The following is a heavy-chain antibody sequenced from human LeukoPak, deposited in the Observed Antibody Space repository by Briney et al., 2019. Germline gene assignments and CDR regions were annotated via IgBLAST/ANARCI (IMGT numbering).Heavy chain of an antibody. CDR2: MSSSSSYI. Sequence: GGSLRLSCAASGFTFSDYAMNWVRQAPGKGLEWVSSMSSSSSYIYYADSVKGRFTISRDNAKNTLYLQMNSLRAEDTAVYYCARDPRRDPYYYYMDVWGKGTTVTVSS. CDR3: ARDPRRDPYYYYMDV. CDR1: GFTFSDYA. V-gene: IGHV3-21*01. J-gene: IGHJ6*03.